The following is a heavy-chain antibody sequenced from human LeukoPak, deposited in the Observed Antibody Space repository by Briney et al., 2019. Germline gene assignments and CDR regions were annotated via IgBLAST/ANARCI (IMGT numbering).Heavy chain of an antibody. J-gene: IGHJ4*02. CDR3: ARGRFLEWLALDY. V-gene: IGHV4-61*02. D-gene: IGHD3-3*01. CDR1: GGSISSGSYY. Sequence: MTSETLSLTCTVSGGSISSGSYYWSWIRQPAGKGLEWIGRIYTSGSTNYNPSLKSQVTISVDTSKNQFSLKLSSVTAADTAVYYCARGRFLEWLALDYWGQGTLVTVSS. CDR2: IYTSGST.